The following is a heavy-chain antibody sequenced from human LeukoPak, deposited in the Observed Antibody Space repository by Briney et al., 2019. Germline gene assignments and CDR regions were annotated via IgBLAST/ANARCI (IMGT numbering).Heavy chain of an antibody. Sequence: GGSLRLSCAASGFTFSSYSMNWVRQAPGKGLEWVSYISSSSSTIYYADSVKGRFTISRDNAKNSLYLQMNSLRAEDTAVYYCARVGGGLDPWGQGTLVTVSS. V-gene: IGHV3-48*04. D-gene: IGHD2-15*01. CDR2: ISSSSSTI. CDR1: GFTFSSYS. CDR3: ARVGGGLDP. J-gene: IGHJ5*02.